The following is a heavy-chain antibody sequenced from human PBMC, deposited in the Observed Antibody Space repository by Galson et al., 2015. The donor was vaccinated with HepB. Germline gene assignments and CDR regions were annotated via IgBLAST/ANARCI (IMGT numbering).Heavy chain of an antibody. CDR2: ISSNGGST. CDR1: GFTFSNYA. Sequence: SLRLPCAASGFTFSNYAAHWVRQAPGKGLEYVSAISSNGGSTFYADSVKGRFTISRDNSKNTLYLQMSSLRPEDTAIYYCVSSGGTYYLLDYWGQGTLVTVSS. D-gene: IGHD1-26*01. J-gene: IGHJ4*02. V-gene: IGHV3-64D*06. CDR3: VSSGGTYYLLDY.